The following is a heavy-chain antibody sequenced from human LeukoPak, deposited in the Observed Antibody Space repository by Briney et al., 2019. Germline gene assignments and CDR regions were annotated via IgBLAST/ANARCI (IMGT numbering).Heavy chain of an antibody. V-gene: IGHV4-59*01. Sequence: SETLSLTCTVSGGSISTYYWNWIRQPPGKGLEWIGYIYHSRSTNYNPSLQSRVTISVDTSKNQFSLNLSSVTAADTAVYYCARGGAARLHFQIWGQGTLVTVSS. J-gene: IGHJ1*01. CDR1: GGSISTYY. CDR2: IYHSRST. CDR3: ARGGAARLHFQI. D-gene: IGHD6-6*01.